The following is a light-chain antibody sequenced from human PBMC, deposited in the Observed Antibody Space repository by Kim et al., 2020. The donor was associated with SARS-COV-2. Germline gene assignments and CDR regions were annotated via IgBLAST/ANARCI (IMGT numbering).Light chain of an antibody. CDR1: QSVSSSY. J-gene: IGKJ4*01. CDR2: GAS. Sequence: EIVLTQSPGTLSLSPGERATLSCRASQSVSSSYLAWYQQKPGQAPRLLIYGASSRATGIPDRFSGSGSGTDFTLTISRLEPEDFAVYYSQQYGSSPVTFGGGTKVDIK. CDR3: QQYGSSPVT. V-gene: IGKV3-20*01.